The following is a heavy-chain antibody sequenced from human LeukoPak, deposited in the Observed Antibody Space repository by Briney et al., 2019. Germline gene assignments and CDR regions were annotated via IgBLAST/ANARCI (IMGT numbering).Heavy chain of an antibody. CDR2: INPNSGGT. CDR3: ARFRGSHLDY. CDR1: GYTFTGYY. V-gene: IGHV1-2*02. D-gene: IGHD1-26*01. J-gene: IGHJ4*02. Sequence: GASVKVSCKASGYTFTGYYVHCVRQAPGQGRKGMGWINPNSGGTNYAQKFQGRVSMTRDTSISTAYMELSSLRSDDTAVYYCARFRGSHLDYWGQGTLVTVSS.